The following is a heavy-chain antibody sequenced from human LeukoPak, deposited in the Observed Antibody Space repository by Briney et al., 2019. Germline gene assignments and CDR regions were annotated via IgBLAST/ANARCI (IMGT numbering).Heavy chain of an antibody. Sequence: GGSLRLSCAASGFTFSTYWMHWVRQAPGKGLVWVSHINSDGSSTNYADSVKGRFTISRDNAKNTLYLQMNSLRAEDTAVYYCAKGGWATQQHLDYWGQGTLVTVSS. CDR3: AKGGWATQQHLDY. J-gene: IGHJ4*02. V-gene: IGHV3-74*01. D-gene: IGHD2-15*01. CDR2: INSDGSST. CDR1: GFTFSTYW.